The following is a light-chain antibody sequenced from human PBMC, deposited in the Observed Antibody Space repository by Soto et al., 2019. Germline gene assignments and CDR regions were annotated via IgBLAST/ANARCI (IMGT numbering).Light chain of an antibody. CDR1: TSNIESHS. CDR2: TNN. CDR3: ATWDDSRKGV. Sequence: QSVLTQPPSASGIPGQRIIISCSGSTSNIESHSVNWFQQVPGTAPRLLIITNNQRPSGVPDRFSGSKSGASASLAISGLQSEDEATYYCATWDDSRKGVFGTGTKVTVL. V-gene: IGLV1-44*01. J-gene: IGLJ1*01.